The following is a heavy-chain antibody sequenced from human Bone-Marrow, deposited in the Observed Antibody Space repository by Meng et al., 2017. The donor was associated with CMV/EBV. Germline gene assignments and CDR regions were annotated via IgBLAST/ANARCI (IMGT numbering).Heavy chain of an antibody. J-gene: IGHJ6*02. Sequence: AESLSLSCAASGFSFSDYYISWIRQAAGKGLEWVAYISSSGRTIYYADSGKGRFTISRDNAKNSLYLQMNSLRAEDTAGYCCARDICGVGMDDWGQGTTVTVSS. CDR1: GFSFSDYY. CDR2: ISSSGRTI. CDR3: ARDICGVGMDD. V-gene: IGHV3-11*01. D-gene: IGHD3-10*01.